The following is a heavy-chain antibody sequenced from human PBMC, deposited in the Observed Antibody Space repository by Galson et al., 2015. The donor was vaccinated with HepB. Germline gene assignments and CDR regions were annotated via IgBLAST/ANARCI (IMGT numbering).Heavy chain of an antibody. CDR2: IYWDDDI. CDR3: AHGRRGRGLIAFDI. V-gene: IGHV2-5*02. J-gene: IGHJ3*02. CDR1: GFSLSVSGVA. Sequence: PALVKPTPPLTLTCTFSGFSLSVSGVAVGLIRQPPGKALEWLALIYWDDDIRYSPSLRSRLTVTKDTSKNHVVLTMTNMEPVDTGTYYCAHGRRGRGLIAFDIWGQGTMVTVSS.